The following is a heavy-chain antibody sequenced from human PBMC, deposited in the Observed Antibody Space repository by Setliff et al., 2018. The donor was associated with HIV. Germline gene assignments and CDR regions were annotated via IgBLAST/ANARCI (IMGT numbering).Heavy chain of an antibody. CDR1: GGSISSGGYS. Sequence: PSETLSLTCAVSGGSISSGGYSWSWIRQPPGKGLEWIGYIYHSGSTYYNPSLKSRVTISVDRSKNQFSLKLSSVTAADTAVYYCARVKSIGDYYGSEYYCDYWGQGTLVTV. CDR3: ARVKSIGDYYGSEYYCDY. D-gene: IGHD3-10*01. J-gene: IGHJ4*02. V-gene: IGHV4-30-2*01. CDR2: IYHSGST.